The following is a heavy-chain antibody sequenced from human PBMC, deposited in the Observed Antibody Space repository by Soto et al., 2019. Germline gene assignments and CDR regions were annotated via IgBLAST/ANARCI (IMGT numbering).Heavy chain of an antibody. CDR2: INHSGST. CDR3: ARSPGVGWFDP. Sequence: SETLSLTCAVYGGSFSGYYWSWIRQPPGKGLEWIGEINHSGSTNYNPSLKSRFTISVDTSKNQFSLKLSSVTAADTAVYYCARSPGVGWFDPWGQGTLVTVSS. V-gene: IGHV4-34*01. J-gene: IGHJ5*02. CDR1: GGSFSGYY. D-gene: IGHD7-27*01.